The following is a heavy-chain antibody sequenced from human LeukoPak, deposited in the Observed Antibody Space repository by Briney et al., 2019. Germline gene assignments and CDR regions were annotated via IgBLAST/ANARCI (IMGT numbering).Heavy chain of an antibody. J-gene: IGHJ4*02. CDR1: GITFSGSA. CDR3: TLAIAVTGREDY. CDR2: IRSKAKSYAT. D-gene: IGHD6-19*01. V-gene: IGHV3-73*01. Sequence: GGSLRLSCAASGITFSGSAIHWVRQASGRGLEWVGRIRSKAKSYATAYAASVKGRFTFSRDDSKNTAYLQMNSLKTEDTAVYYCTLAIAVTGREDYWGQGTLVTVSS.